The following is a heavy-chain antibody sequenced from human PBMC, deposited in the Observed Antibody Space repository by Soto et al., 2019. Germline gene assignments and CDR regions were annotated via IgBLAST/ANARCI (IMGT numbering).Heavy chain of an antibody. CDR1: GGTFSSYT. CDR2: IIPILGIA. V-gene: IGHV1-69*02. CDR3: LRGLNTVVTLCFEY. Sequence: QVQLVQSGAEVKKPGSSVKVSCKASGGTFSSYTISWVRQAPGQGLEWMGRIIPILGIANYAQNYQGRVTISAPNSTGTTHIGLCSLGTKATAVYYCLRGLNTVVTLCFEYWGQGTLVAVSS. D-gene: IGHD4-17*01. J-gene: IGHJ4*02.